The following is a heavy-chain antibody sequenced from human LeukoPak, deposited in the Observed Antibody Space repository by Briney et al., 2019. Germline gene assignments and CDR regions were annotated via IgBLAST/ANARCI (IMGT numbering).Heavy chain of an antibody. CDR2: ISGSGGST. J-gene: IGHJ4*02. CDR3: AREGDTAMALDY. CDR1: GFIFSSYA. D-gene: IGHD5-18*01. Sequence: GGSLRLSRAASGFIFSSYAMSWVRQAPGKGLEWVSAISGSGGSTYYADSVKGRFTISRDNSKNTLYLQMNSLRAEDTAVYYCAREGDTAMALDYWGQGTLVTVSS. V-gene: IGHV3-23*01.